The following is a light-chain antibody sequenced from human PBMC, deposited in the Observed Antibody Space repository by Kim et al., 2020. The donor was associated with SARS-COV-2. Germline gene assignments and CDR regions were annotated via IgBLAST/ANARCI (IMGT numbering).Light chain of an antibody. J-gene: IGKJ1*01. V-gene: IGKV3-20*01. CDR3: QQYGSTGT. CDR1: QSVSSSY. CDR2: GAS. Sequence: LSPGERATLACRASQSVSSSYLAWYQQKPGQAPRLLIYGASSRATGIPDRFSGSGSGTDFTLTISRLEPEDFAVYYCQQYGSTGTFGQGTKVEIK.